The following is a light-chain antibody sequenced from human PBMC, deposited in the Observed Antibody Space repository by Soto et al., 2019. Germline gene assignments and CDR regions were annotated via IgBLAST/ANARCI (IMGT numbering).Light chain of an antibody. Sequence: QSVLTQPASVSGSPGQTITISCTGTSSDIGGYNYVSWYQQHPGKAPKLIIYEVTNRPSGVSHRFSGSKSGNTAFLTISGLQAEDETDYHCSSYTVSRSYVFGTGTKVTVL. V-gene: IGLV2-14*01. J-gene: IGLJ1*01. CDR3: SSYTVSRSYV. CDR1: SSDIGGYNY. CDR2: EVT.